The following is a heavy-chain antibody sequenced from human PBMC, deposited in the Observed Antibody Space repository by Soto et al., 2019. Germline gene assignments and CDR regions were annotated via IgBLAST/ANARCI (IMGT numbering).Heavy chain of an antibody. CDR1: GYTFTSYY. J-gene: IGHJ4*02. CDR2: INPSGGST. CDR3: ARVGGCSSTGCYSGFLYYFDY. Sequence: QVQLVQSGAEVKKPGASVKVSCKASGYTFTSYYMHWVRQAPGQGLEWMGIINPSGGSTSYAQKFQGRVTMTRDTSTSTVYMELSSLRSEDTAVYYCARVGGCSSTGCYSGFLYYFDYWGQGTLVTVSS. D-gene: IGHD2-2*01. V-gene: IGHV1-46*03.